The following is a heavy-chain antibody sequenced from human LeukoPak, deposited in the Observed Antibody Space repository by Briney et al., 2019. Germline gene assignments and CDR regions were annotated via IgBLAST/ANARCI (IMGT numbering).Heavy chain of an antibody. D-gene: IGHD3-3*01. J-gene: IGHJ6*03. Sequence: PGGSLRLSCAASGFTFSSYAMHWVRQAPGKGLEWVAVISYDGSNKYYADSVKGRFTISRDNAKNSLYLHMNSLRAEDTAVYYCARARGDDFWSGYWRYYYYMDVWGKGTTVTVSS. CDR1: GFTFSSYA. CDR3: ARARGDDFWSGYWRYYYYMDV. V-gene: IGHV3-30*04. CDR2: ISYDGSNK.